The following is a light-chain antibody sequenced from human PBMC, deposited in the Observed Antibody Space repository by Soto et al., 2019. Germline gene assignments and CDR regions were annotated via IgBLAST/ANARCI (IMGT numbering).Light chain of an antibody. J-gene: IGKJ4*01. CDR1: QTVSNNF. CDR2: GAS. CDR3: RQYGRSLEFA. Sequence: IVLTQSPGTLSLSPGERATLSCRASQTVSNNFLAWYQEKPRRGPRLLIYGASTRATGIPDRFTDSGSGTDFTLTIRIRDPEAFAVYYCRQYGRSLEFAVGGGTKVQSK. V-gene: IGKV3-20*01.